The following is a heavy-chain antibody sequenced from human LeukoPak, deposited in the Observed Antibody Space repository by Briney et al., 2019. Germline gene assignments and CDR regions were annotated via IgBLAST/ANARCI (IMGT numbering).Heavy chain of an antibody. CDR2: INHSGST. J-gene: IGHJ4*02. CDR1: GGSFSGYY. Sequence: PSETLSLTCAVYGGSFSGYYWSWIRQPPGKGLEWIGEINHSGSTNYNPSLKSRVTISVDTSKNQFSLKLSSVTAADTAVYCCARWPHYWGQGTLVTVSS. V-gene: IGHV4-34*01. CDR3: ARWPHY.